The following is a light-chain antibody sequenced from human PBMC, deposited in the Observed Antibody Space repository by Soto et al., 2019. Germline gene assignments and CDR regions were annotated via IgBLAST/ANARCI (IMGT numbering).Light chain of an antibody. J-gene: IGLJ2*01. CDR1: SSDVGSYDL. V-gene: IGLV2-23*02. CDR3: CSYAGGSTYVV. Sequence: QSVLTQPASVSGSPGQSITISCTGTSSDVGSYDLVSWYQQHPGKAPKLMIYEVSKRPSGVSNRFSGSKSGNTASLTISGLHAEDESDYYCCSYAGGSTYVVFGGGTKLTVL. CDR2: EVS.